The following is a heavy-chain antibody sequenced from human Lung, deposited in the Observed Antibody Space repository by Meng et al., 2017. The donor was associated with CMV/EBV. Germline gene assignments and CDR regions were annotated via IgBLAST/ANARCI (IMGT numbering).Heavy chain of an antibody. V-gene: IGHV4-59*01. D-gene: IGHD5-12*01. CDR3: ARDGSLGYFDY. CDR2: IYYSGST. J-gene: IGHJ4*02. Sequence: LSCTVSGGPISSYYWSWIRQPPGKGLEWIGYIYYSGSTNYIPSLKSRVTISVDTSKNQFSLKLSSVTAADTAVYYCARDGSLGYFDYWGQGTLVTVSS. CDR1: GGPISSYY.